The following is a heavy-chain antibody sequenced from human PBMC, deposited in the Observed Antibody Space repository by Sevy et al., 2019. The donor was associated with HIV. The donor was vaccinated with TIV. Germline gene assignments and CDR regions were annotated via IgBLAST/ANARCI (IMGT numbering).Heavy chain of an antibody. CDR2: ISAYNGNT. D-gene: IGHD6-13*01. V-gene: IGHV1-18*01. CDR3: SRKKRIAAADDY. J-gene: IGHJ4*02. CDR1: GYTFTSYG. Sequence: GSVKVSCKASGYTFTSYGISWVRQAPGQGLEWMGWISAYNGNTNYAQKLQGRVTMTTDTSTSTAYMELRSLRSDDTAVYYCSRKKRIAAADDYWGQGTLVTVSS.